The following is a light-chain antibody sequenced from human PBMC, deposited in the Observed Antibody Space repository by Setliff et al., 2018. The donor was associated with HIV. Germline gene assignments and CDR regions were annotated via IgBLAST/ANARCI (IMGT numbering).Light chain of an antibody. J-gene: IGLJ1*01. Sequence: QSVLTQPASVSGSPGQSITISCTGTSSDVGGYDYVSWYQQHPDKVPKLMLYEVGNRPSGVSNRFPGSKSGNTASLTISGLQAEDEADYYCCSYTSSTTLVFGTGTKGTVL. V-gene: IGLV2-14*01. CDR3: CSYTSSTTLV. CDR1: SSDVGGYDY. CDR2: EVG.